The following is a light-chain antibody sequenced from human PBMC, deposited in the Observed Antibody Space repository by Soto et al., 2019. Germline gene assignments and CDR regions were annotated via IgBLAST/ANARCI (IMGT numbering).Light chain of an antibody. CDR2: GAS. CDR3: QQRGKWPST. J-gene: IGKJ2*02. V-gene: IGKV3D-20*02. CDR1: QTISSNH. Sequence: EIVVTQSPGTLSLSPGDRATLSCRASQTISSNHLAWYQQKPGQVPRLLIFGASSRAAGIPDRFSGGGSGTDFTLSISRLEPEDFAVYYCQQRGKWPSTFGPGTKVEMK.